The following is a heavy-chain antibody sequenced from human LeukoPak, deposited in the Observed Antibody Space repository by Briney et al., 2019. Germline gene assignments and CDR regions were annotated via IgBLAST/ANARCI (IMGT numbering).Heavy chain of an antibody. Sequence: GASVKVSCKASGCTFTSYYMHWVRQAPGQGLEWMGIINPSGGSTSYAQKFQGRVTMTRDTSTSTVYMELSSLRSEDTAVYYCARDQASETFDYWGQGTLVTVSS. CDR2: INPSGGST. CDR1: GCTFTSYY. CDR3: ARDQASETFDY. J-gene: IGHJ4*02. V-gene: IGHV1-46*01.